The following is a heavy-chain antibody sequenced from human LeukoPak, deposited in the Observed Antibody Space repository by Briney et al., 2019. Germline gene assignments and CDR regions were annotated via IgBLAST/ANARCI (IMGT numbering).Heavy chain of an antibody. CDR1: GFTFSDYY. J-gene: IGHJ4*02. CDR2: ISSSGSTI. CDR3: AKSTTYYDFWSGEGNLYYFDY. D-gene: IGHD3-3*01. V-gene: IGHV3-11*01. Sequence: GGSLRLSCAASGFTFSDYYMSWIRQAPGKGLEWVSYISSSGSTIYYADSVKGRFTISRDNSKNTLYLQMNSLRAEDTAVYYCAKSTTYYDFWSGEGNLYYFDYWGQGTLVTVSS.